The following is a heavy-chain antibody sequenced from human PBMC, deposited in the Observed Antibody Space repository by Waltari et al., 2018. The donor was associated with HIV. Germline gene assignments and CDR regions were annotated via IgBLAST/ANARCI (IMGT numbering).Heavy chain of an antibody. V-gene: IGHV3-7*01. CDR3: ATQAYGNFDN. CDR2: IKQDGSDL. D-gene: IGHD3-9*01. CDR1: GFSCSRYW. Sequence: EVQSVESGGGLVQPGGSLRRSCAASGFSCSRYWMSWVRQAPGKGLEWVANIKQDGSDLYYADSVRGRFIISRDNARNSLYLQMNSLRVEDTALYYCATQAYGNFDNWGQGTLVTVSS. J-gene: IGHJ4*02.